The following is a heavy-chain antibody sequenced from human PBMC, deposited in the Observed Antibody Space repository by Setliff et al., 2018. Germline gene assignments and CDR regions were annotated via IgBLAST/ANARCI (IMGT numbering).Heavy chain of an antibody. J-gene: IGHJ6*03. V-gene: IGHV4-4*07. CDR1: GGSISNYY. CDR3: ARVRIVPYCMDV. Sequence: SETLSLTCTVSGGSISNYYWSWIRQPAGRGLEWIGRIYTTGSTNFNPSLNSRVTMSLDKSKNQFSLKLSSVTAADSAVYFCARVRIVPYCMDVWGKGTTVTVSS. D-gene: IGHD2-15*01. CDR2: IYTTGST.